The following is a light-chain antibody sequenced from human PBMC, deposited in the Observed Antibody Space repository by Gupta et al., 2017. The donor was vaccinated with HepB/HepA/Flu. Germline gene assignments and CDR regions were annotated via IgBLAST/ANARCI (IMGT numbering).Light chain of an antibody. J-gene: IGKJ5*01. V-gene: IGKV1-27*01. CDR3: RKYNSAPLT. CDR2: AAS. CDR1: QGISNY. Sequence: DIQMIQSPSSLSASVGDRVTITCRASQGISNYLVWYQQKPGKVPKLLLYAASTLQSGVLSRFSGSRSSTDFTLPISSLQPQDVATYYCRKYNSAPLTLGQGTRLEIK.